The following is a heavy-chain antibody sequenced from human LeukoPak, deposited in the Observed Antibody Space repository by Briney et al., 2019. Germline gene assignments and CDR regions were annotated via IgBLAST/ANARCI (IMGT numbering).Heavy chain of an antibody. CDR3: ARQSVFGFGELFPFDP. D-gene: IGHD3-10*01. CDR2: IYYSGST. V-gene: IGHV4-39*01. Sequence: PSEILSLTCTVSGGSISSSSYYWGWIRQPPGKGLEWIGSIYYSGSTYYNPSLKSRVTISVDTSKNQFSLKLSSVTAADTAVYYCARQSVFGFGELFPFDPWGQGTLVTVSS. J-gene: IGHJ5*02. CDR1: GGSISSSSYY.